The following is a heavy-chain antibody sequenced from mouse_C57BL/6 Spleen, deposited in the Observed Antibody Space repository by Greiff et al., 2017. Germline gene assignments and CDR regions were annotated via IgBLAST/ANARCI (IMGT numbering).Heavy chain of an antibody. D-gene: IGHD4-1*01. CDR2: INPNNGGT. J-gene: IGHJ4*01. Sequence: EVQLQQSGPELVKPGASVKMSCKASGYTFTDYNMHWVKQSHGKSLEWIGYINPNNGGTSYNQKFKGKATLTVHKSSSTAYMEHRSLTSEDSAVYYCARDWEAMDYWGQGTSVTVSS. CDR1: GYTFTDYN. V-gene: IGHV1-22*01. CDR3: ARDWEAMDY.